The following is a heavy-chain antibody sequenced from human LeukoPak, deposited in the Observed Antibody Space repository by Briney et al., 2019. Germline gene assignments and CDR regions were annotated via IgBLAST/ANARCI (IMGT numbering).Heavy chain of an antibody. J-gene: IGHJ3*01. Sequence: GGSLRLSCVASGFTFSSYEMNWVRQAPGKGLEWLSYIGSSDSTTHYADSVKGRFTISRDNAKNTLYLQMNSLRAEDTAVYYCATFYYSRGYGAFDLWGQGTMVTVSS. D-gene: IGHD3-22*01. V-gene: IGHV3-48*03. CDR3: ATFYYSRGYGAFDL. CDR2: IGSSDSTT. CDR1: GFTFSSYE.